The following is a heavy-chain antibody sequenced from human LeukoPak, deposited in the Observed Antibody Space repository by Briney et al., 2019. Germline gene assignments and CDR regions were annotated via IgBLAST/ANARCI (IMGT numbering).Heavy chain of an antibody. V-gene: IGHV4-39*01. Sequence: PSETLSLTCTVSGGSISSGPYDWGWIRQPPGKVLEWIASAYYTGSTYSSPSLRSRVTISVDTSRSQFSLRLRSVTAADTAVCYCVRSKTTGTYYFDYWGRGTLVTVSS. CDR2: AYYTGST. CDR3: VRSKTTGTYYFDY. D-gene: IGHD1-7*01. CDR1: GGSISSGPYD. J-gene: IGHJ4*02.